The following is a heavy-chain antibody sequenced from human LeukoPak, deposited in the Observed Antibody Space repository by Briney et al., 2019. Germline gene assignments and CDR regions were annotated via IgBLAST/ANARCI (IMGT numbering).Heavy chain of an antibody. Sequence: GGSLRLSCEASGFIFNKAWMNWVRQAPGKGPEWVGRIKSNNDGGTTDYASPVEGRFIISRDDSKNTIYLQMNRLIIDDTAIYYCTPVMVEDRGFWGQGTLVTVSS. CDR2: IKSNNDGGTT. CDR1: GFIFNKAW. J-gene: IGHJ4*02. V-gene: IGHV3-15*01. D-gene: IGHD2-21*01. CDR3: TPVMVEDRGF.